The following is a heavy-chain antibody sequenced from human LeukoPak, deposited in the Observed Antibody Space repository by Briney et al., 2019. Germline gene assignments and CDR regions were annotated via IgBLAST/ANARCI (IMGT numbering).Heavy chain of an antibody. CDR1: EFSVGSNY. V-gene: IGHV3-23*01. CDR2: ISGSGGST. J-gene: IGHJ5*02. Sequence: GGSLRLSCAASEFSVGSNYMTWVRQAPGKGLEWVSAISGSGGSTYYADSVKGRFTISRDNSKNTLYLQMNSLRAEDTAVYYCAKSSPSPLRSWGQGTLVTVSS. CDR3: AKSSPSPLRS.